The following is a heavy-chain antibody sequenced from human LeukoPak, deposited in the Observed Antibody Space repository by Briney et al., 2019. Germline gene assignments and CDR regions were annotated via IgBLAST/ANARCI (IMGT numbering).Heavy chain of an antibody. CDR3: ASGNSHPHY. D-gene: IGHD5-18*01. CDR1: GGSISSDY. CDR2: IYYSVNT. V-gene: IGHV4-59*01. J-gene: IGHJ4*02. Sequence: TSETLSLACTVSGGSISSDYWSWIRQPPGKGLEWIGYIYYSVNTHYNPSLKSRVTMSADTSRNQFSLKLMSVTAADTAVYYCASGNSHPHYWGQGTLVTVSS.